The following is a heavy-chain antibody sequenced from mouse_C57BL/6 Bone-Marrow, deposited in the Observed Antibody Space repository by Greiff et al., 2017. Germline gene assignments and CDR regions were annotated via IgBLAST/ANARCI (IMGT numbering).Heavy chain of an antibody. CDR3: ARHEEDIYYGNFLWFAY. CDR1: GYTFTEYT. J-gene: IGHJ3*01. D-gene: IGHD2-1*01. Sequence: QVQLQQSGAELVKPGASVKLSCKASGYTFTEYTIHWVKQRSGQGLEWIGWFYPGSGSIKYNEKFKDKATLTADKSSSTVYMERSRLPSEDSAVYFCARHEEDIYYGNFLWFAYWGQGTLVTVSA. CDR2: FYPGSGSI. V-gene: IGHV1-62-2*01.